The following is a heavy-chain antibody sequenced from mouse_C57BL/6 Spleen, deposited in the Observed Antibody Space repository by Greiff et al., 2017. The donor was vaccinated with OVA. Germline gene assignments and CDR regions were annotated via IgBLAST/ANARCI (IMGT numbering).Heavy chain of an antibody. J-gene: IGHJ4*01. D-gene: IGHD2-3*01. CDR2: ISYDGSN. Sequence: DVQLQESGPGLVKPSQSLSLTCSVTGYSITSGYYWNWIRQFPGNKLEWMGYISYDGSNNYNPSLKNRISITRDTSKNQFFLKLNSVTTEDTATYYCAIYDGYYGYAMDYWGQGTSVTVSS. CDR1: GYSITSGYY. CDR3: AIYDGYYGYAMDY. V-gene: IGHV3-6*01.